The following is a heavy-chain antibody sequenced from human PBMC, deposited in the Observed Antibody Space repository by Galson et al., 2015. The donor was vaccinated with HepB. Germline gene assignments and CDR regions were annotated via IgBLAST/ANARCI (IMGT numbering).Heavy chain of an antibody. J-gene: IGHJ4*02. Sequence: ETLSLTCTVSGGSISSYYWSWIRQPPGKGLEWIGYIYYSGSTNYNPSLKSRVTISVDTSKNQFSLKLSSVTAADTAVYYCARGRGFRYYFDYWGQGTLVTVSS. CDR3: ARGRGFRYYFDY. CDR1: GGSISSYY. V-gene: IGHV4-59*01. D-gene: IGHD3-10*01. CDR2: IYYSGST.